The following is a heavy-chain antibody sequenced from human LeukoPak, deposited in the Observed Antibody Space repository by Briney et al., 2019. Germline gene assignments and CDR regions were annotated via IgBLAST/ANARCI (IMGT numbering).Heavy chain of an antibody. CDR3: ARQRGWFDP. CDR1: GGSISTTNYY. Sequence: PSETLSLTCPVSGGSISTTNYYWGWIRQSPGKGLEWFGCVYYSGSTYYNPSLKSRVTISVDTSKNQFSLNLSSVTAADTAVYYWARQRGWFDPWGQGTLVTVSS. V-gene: IGHV4-39*01. CDR2: VYYSGST. J-gene: IGHJ5*02. D-gene: IGHD3-16*01.